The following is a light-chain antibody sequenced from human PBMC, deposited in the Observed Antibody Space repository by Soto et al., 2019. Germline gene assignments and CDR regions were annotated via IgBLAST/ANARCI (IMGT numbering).Light chain of an antibody. J-gene: IGKJ1*01. CDR2: GAS. V-gene: IGKV3-15*01. CDR1: QSVGSN. CDR3: QQYNTRWT. Sequence: EIVMTQSPATLSVSPGERATLSCRARQSVGSNLAWYQQKPGQAPRLLIYGASTRAAGIPARFSGSGSGTEFTLLISSLQSEDSAVYFCQQYNTRWTFGPGTKVEIK.